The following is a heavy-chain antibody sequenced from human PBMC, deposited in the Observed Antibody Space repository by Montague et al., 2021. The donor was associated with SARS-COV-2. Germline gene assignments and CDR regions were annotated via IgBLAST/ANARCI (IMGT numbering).Heavy chain of an antibody. J-gene: IGHJ6*03. V-gene: IGHV4-34*01. CDR1: GGSFSTYS. CDR2: IHHGGST. Sequence: SETRSLTCAVHGGSFSTYSWNWIRQPPGKGLEWIGEIHHGGSTNYNPSLKSRVTISADTSKNQFSLKLTSVAAADTTVYYCARLGDGVVPSPILGVGPYYSYYYMDVWGKGTTLTVSS. CDR3: ARLGDGVVPSPILGVGPYYSYYYMDV. D-gene: IGHD3-10*01.